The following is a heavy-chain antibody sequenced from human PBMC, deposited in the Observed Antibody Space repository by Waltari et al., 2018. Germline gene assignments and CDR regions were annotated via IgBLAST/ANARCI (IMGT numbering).Heavy chain of an antibody. CDR2: IHGTGKT. CDR3: ARDRGRGLYLDS. D-gene: IGHD1-26*01. CDR1: GDSVSNNYW. Sequence: QLQLQQSGPGLVKPSESLFLSSAVSGDSVSNNYWWSWVRQPPGKGLEWIGQIHGTGKTNYNPSLESRVTVSMDTSNNQFALRVTSPTAADTAVYFCARDRGRGLYLDSWGQGTLVTVS. J-gene: IGHJ4*02. V-gene: IGHV4-4*02.